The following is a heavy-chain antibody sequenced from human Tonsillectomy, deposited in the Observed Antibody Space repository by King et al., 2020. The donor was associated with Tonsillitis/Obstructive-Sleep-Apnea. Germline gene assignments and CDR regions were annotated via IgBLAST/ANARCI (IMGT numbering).Heavy chain of an antibody. J-gene: IGHJ6*03. D-gene: IGHD2-15*01. CDR3: ARGPRGLGRNYYYYYMDD. CDR1: GGSFSGYY. V-gene: IGHV4-34*01. Sequence: VQLQQWGAGLLKPSETLSLTCAVYGGSFSGYYWSWIRQPPGKGLEWIGEINHSGGSNYKPSLKSRVTISIDTSKNQFSLKLSSMTAADTAVYYCARGPRGLGRNYYYYYMDDWGQGTTVTVSS. CDR2: INHSGGS.